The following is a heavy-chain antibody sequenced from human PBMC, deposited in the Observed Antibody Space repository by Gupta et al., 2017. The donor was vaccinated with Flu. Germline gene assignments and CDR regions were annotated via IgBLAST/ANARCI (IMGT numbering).Heavy chain of an antibody. D-gene: IGHD2-2*01. V-gene: IGHV4-34*01. J-gene: IGHJ4*02. CDR2: INHSGST. Sequence: QVQLQQWGAGLLKPSETLSLTCAVYGGSFSGYYWSWIRQPPGKGLEWIGEINHSGSTNYNPSLKSRVTISVDTSKNQFSLKLSSVTAADTAVYYCRGVPAATRPGVVDYWGQGTLVTVSS. CDR3: RGVPAATRPGVVDY. CDR1: GGSFSGYY.